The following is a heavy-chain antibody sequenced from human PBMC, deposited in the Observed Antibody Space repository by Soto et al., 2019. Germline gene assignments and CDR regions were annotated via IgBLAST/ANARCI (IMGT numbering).Heavy chain of an antibody. CDR3: ARVQYSSSPGLYYYYGMDV. J-gene: IGHJ6*02. CDR1: GGTFSSYA. V-gene: IGHV1-69*13. CDR2: IIPIFGTA. D-gene: IGHD6-6*01. Sequence: ASVKVSCKASGGTFSSYAISWVRQAPGQGLEWMGGIIPIFGTANYAQKFQGRVTITADESTSTAYMELSSLRSEDTAVDYCARVQYSSSPGLYYYYGMDVWGQGTTVTVSS.